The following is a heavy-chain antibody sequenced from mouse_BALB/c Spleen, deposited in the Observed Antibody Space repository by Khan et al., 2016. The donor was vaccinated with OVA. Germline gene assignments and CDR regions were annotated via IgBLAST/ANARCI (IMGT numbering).Heavy chain of an antibody. Sequence: QVQLKQSGAELARPGASVKLSYKASGYTFTDYYINWVKQRTGQGLEWIGEIYPGSGNTYYNEKFKGKATMTADKSSSTAYMQISSLTSDDSAVFFCARRNYYGYTFAYWGQGTLVTVSA. D-gene: IGHD1-2*01. CDR2: IYPGSGNT. J-gene: IGHJ3*01. CDR3: ARRNYYGYTFAY. CDR1: GYTFTDYY. V-gene: IGHV1-77*01.